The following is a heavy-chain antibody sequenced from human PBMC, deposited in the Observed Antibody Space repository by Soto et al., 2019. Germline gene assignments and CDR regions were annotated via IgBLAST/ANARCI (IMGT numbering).Heavy chain of an antibody. Sequence: GGSLRLSCAASGYTLRTYTMNWVRQAPGKGLEWVSSISISSSDRYYADSVRGRFTISRDNAKNALYLQMNSLRADDTAVYFCVRGMNPLFGGQGTLVTVSS. CDR2: ISISSSDR. CDR1: GYTLRTYT. J-gene: IGHJ4*01. CDR3: VRGMNPLF. V-gene: IGHV3-21*06.